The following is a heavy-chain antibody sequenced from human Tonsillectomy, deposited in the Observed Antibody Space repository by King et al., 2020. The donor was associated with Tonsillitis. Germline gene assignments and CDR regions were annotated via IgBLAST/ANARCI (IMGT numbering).Heavy chain of an antibody. V-gene: IGHV3-48*02. J-gene: IGHJ6*02. Sequence: VQLVESGGGLVQPGGSLRLSCAASGFTFSSYSMNWVRQAPGKGLEWVSYISSSSSTIYYADSVKGRFTISRDNAKNSLYLQMNSLRDEDTAVYYCARPPDYGDYYYYGMDVWGHGTTVTVSS. CDR2: ISSSSSTI. D-gene: IGHD4-17*01. CDR1: GFTFSSYS. CDR3: ARPPDYGDYYYYGMDV.